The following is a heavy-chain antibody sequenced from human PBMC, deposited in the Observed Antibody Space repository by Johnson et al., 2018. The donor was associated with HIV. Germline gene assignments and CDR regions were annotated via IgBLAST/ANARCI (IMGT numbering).Heavy chain of an antibody. CDR1: GFTFDDYG. J-gene: IGHJ3*02. D-gene: IGHD3-10*01. Sequence: EVQLVESGGSVVRPGGSLRLSCAASGFTFDDYGMSWVRQVPGKGLEWVSGINWNGGSTGYADSVKGRFTISSDNAKNSLYLQMNSLRAEDTALYYCARAAAPYYYGSGSYYFDTFDIWGQGTMVTVSS. CDR3: ARAAAPYYYGSGSYYFDTFDI. CDR2: INWNGGST. V-gene: IGHV3-20*04.